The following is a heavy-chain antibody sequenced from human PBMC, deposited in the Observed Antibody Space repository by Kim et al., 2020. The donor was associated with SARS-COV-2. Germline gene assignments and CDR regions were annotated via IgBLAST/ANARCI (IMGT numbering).Heavy chain of an antibody. V-gene: IGHV4-34*01. CDR3: ARVPWIRPYYYYYGMDV. Sequence: SLKSRVTISGDPSKNQFSLKLSSVTAADTAVYYCARVPWIRPYYYYYGMDVWGQGTTVTVSS. J-gene: IGHJ6*02. D-gene: IGHD5-18*01.